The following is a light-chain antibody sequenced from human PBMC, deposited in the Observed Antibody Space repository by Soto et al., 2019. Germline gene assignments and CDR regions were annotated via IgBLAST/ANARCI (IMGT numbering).Light chain of an antibody. CDR2: LEGSGSY. V-gene: IGLV4-60*03. J-gene: IGLJ2*01. Sequence: QLVLTQSSSASASLGSSVKLTCTLSSGHRSYIIAWHQQQPGKAPRYLMKLEGSGSYNKGSGVPDRFSGSSSGADRYLTMSNLQSEDEADYYCETGDSNIRVFGGGTKVTVL. CDR3: ETGDSNIRV. CDR1: SGHRSYI.